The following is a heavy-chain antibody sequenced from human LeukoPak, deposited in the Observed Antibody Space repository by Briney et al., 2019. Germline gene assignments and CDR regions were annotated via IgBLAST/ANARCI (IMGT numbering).Heavy chain of an antibody. CDR2: IKPNSGGT. V-gene: IGHV1-2*02. CDR3: ARGWAEYQLLPIRGWFDP. J-gene: IGHJ5*02. D-gene: IGHD2-2*01. Sequence: ASVKVSCKASGYTFTGYYMHWVREAPGQGLEWMGWIKPNSGGTNYAQKFQGRVTMTRDTSISTAYMELSRLRSDDTAVYYCARGWAEYQLLPIRGWFDPWGQGALVTVSS. CDR1: GYTFTGYY.